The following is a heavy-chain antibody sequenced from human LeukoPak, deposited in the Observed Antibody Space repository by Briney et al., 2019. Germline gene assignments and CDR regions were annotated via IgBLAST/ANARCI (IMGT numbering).Heavy chain of an antibody. D-gene: IGHD6-13*01. CDR2: ISYDGSNK. CDR3: VKDTAAGPWPLGAFDI. V-gene: IGHV3-30*14. J-gene: IGHJ3*02. CDR1: GFTFSSYA. Sequence: QSGGSLRLSCAASGFTFSSYAMHWVRQAPGKGLEWVAVISYDGSNKYYADSVKGRFTISRDNSKNTLYLQMSSLRAEDTAVYYCVKDTAAGPWPLGAFDIWGQGTMVTVSS.